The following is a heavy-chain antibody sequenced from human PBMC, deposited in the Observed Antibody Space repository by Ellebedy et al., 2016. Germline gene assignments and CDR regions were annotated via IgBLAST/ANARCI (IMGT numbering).Heavy chain of an antibody. J-gene: IGHJ4*02. V-gene: IGHV1-18*04. Sequence: ASVKVSCTASRYTFTTFSITWVRQVPGQGHEWMGFVNTFSGNTKFAQKFQGRVSMTTDSSTHTAYMDLRSLRSDDTAMYYCAKTSGWGYGENWGQGTLVTVSS. D-gene: IGHD3-10*01. CDR3: AKTSGWGYGEN. CDR1: RYTFTTFS. CDR2: VNTFSGNT.